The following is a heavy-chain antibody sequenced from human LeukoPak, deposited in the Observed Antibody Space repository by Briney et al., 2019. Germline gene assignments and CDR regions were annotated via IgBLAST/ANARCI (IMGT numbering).Heavy chain of an antibody. Sequence: GGSLRLSCAASGFSFSVSWMSWVRQAPGKGLEWVANIKYDGIEKYHVDSVKGRFSISRDNAKNSLYLHMNSLRAEDTAVYYCAKPPRGSGADYWGQGTLVTVSS. CDR2: IKYDGIEK. J-gene: IGHJ4*02. V-gene: IGHV3-7*03. CDR3: AKPPRGSGADY. D-gene: IGHD3-10*01. CDR1: GFSFSVSW.